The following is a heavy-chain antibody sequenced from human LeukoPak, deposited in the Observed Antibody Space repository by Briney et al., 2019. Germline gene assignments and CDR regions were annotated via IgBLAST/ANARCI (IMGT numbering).Heavy chain of an antibody. CDR3: ARSVGLRLRFLEWLRAESQNTDYYYGMDV. J-gene: IGHJ6*02. CDR1: GGSISSCGYY. CDR2: IYYSGST. D-gene: IGHD3-3*01. V-gene: IGHV4-31*03. Sequence: PSQTLSLTCTVSGGSISSCGYYWSWIRQHPGKGLQWIGYIYYSGSTYYNPSLKSRVTISVDTSKNQFSLKLSSVTAADTAVYYCARSVGLRLRFLEWLRAESQNTDYYYGMDVWGQGTTVTVSS.